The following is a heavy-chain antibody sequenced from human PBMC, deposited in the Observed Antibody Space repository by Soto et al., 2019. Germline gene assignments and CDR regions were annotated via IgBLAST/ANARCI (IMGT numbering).Heavy chain of an antibody. V-gene: IGHV4-34*01. J-gene: IGHJ5*02. Sequence: SETLSLTCAVYGGSFSGYYWSWIRQPPGKGLEWIGEINHSGSTNYNPSLKSRVTISVDTSKNQFSLKLSSVTAADTAVYYCARGRQWLVTNNWFDPWGQGTLVTVSS. D-gene: IGHD6-19*01. CDR3: ARGRQWLVTNNWFDP. CDR1: GGSFSGYY. CDR2: INHSGST.